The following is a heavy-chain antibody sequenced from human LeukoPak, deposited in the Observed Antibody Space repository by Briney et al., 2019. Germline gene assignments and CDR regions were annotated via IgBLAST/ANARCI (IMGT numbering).Heavy chain of an antibody. Sequence: GGSLRLSCAASGFSFISYGMHWVRQAPGKGLEWVGVTSDDGRRKDYADSVEGRFTISRDNSKDTLYLQMNSLRAEDTAVYYCAKRPSDYGDYVSYFDYWGQGTLVTVSS. J-gene: IGHJ4*02. D-gene: IGHD4-17*01. CDR2: TSDDGRRK. CDR1: GFSFISYG. CDR3: AKRPSDYGDYVSYFDY. V-gene: IGHV3-30*18.